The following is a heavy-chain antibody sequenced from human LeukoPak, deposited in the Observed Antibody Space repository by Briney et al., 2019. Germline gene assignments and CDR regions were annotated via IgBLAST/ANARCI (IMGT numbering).Heavy chain of an antibody. Sequence: SETLSLTCTVSGGSISSYYWSWIRQPPGKGLEWIGSLYYSGSTYYNPSLKSRVTISVDTSKNQFSVKLSSVTAADTAVYYCARSIRGYSSGWYYFDYWGQGTLITVSS. CDR1: GGSISSYY. CDR3: ARSIRGYSSGWYYFDY. CDR2: LYYSGST. D-gene: IGHD6-19*01. J-gene: IGHJ4*02. V-gene: IGHV4-39*07.